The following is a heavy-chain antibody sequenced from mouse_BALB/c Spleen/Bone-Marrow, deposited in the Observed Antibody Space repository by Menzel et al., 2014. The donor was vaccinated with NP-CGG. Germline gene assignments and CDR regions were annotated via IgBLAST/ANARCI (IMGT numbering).Heavy chain of an antibody. CDR1: GFNIKDTY. V-gene: IGHV14-3*02. CDR3: ASYYYGSSRFAY. D-gene: IGHD1-1*01. CDR2: IDPANGNT. J-gene: IGHJ3*01. Sequence: VHVKQSGAELVKPGASVKLSCTASGFNIKDTYMHWVKQRPEQGLEWIGRIDPANGNTKYDPKFQGKATITADTSSNTAYLQLSSLTSEDTAAYYCASYYYGSSRFAYWGQGTLVTVSA.